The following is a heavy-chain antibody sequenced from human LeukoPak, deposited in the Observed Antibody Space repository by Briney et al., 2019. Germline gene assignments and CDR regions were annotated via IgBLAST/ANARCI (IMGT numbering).Heavy chain of an antibody. Sequence: SETLCLTCTVSGYSISSGYYWGWVRPPPGKGLEWIGSIYHSGSTYYNSSLKSRVTISVDTSKNQFSLKLSSVTAADTAVYYCAREGTIFGVEPRGWFDRWGQGTLVTVSS. V-gene: IGHV4-38-2*02. CDR2: IYHSGST. J-gene: IGHJ5*02. CDR1: GYSISSGYY. CDR3: AREGTIFGVEPRGWFDR. D-gene: IGHD3-3*01.